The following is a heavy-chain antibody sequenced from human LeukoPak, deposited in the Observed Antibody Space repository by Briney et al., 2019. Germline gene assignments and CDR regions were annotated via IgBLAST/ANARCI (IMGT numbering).Heavy chain of an antibody. J-gene: IGHJ5*02. V-gene: IGHV4-39*07. CDR3: ARTPGGVRGVNWFDP. CDR2: IYYTGST. CDR1: GGSISSSSYY. Sequence: SETLSLTCTVSGGSISSSSYYWGWIRQPPGKGLEWIGSIYYTGSTYYNPSLRSRVTISVDTSKNQFSLKLSSVTAADTAVYYCARTPGGVRGVNWFDPWGQGTLVTVSS. D-gene: IGHD3-10*01.